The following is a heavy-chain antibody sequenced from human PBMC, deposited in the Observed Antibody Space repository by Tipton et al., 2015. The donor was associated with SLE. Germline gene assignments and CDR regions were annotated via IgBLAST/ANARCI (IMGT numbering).Heavy chain of an antibody. J-gene: IGHJ6*02. V-gene: IGHV4-38-2*02. CDR3: ARRLSDYYYYYGMDV. CDR2: IYHSGST. CDR1: GYSISSGYY. Sequence: LRLSCTVSGYSISSGYYWGWIRQPPGKGLEWIGSIYHSGSTYYNPSLKSRVTISVDTSKNQFSLKLSSVTAADTAVYYCARRLSDYYYYYGMDVWGQGTTVTVSS. D-gene: IGHD3-16*02.